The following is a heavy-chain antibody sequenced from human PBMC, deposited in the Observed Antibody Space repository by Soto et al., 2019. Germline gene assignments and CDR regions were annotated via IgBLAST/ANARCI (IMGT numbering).Heavy chain of an antibody. CDR2: IYSDGTT. CDR1: GFTVSNDY. J-gene: IGHJ3*02. V-gene: IGHV3-66*01. D-gene: IGHD3-10*01. Sequence: GGSLRLSCAASGFTVSNDYMNWIRQAPGKGLECVSLIYSDGTTYYADSVKGRFAISRDSSKNTLYLQMNSLRAEDTAVYYCARDHHYYGSGSPDAFDIWGQGTMVTVSS. CDR3: ARDHHYYGSGSPDAFDI.